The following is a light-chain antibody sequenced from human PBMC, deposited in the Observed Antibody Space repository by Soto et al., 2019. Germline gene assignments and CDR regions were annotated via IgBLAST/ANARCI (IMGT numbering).Light chain of an antibody. J-gene: IGLJ1*01. CDR2: DNN. V-gene: IGLV1-51*01. CDR1: SSNIGNNY. CDR3: GTWDSSLSAEV. Sequence: QSVLTQPPSVSAAPGQKVTISCSGSSSNIGNNYVSWYQQIPGTAPKLLIYDNNKRPSGIPDRFSGSKSGTSATLGITGLQTGDEADYYCGTWDSSLSAEVFGTGTKLTVL.